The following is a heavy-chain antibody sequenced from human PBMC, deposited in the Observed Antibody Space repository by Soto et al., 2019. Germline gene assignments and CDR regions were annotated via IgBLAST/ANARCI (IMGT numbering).Heavy chain of an antibody. V-gene: IGHV3-21*01. J-gene: IGHJ5*02. Sequence: VGSLRLSCAASGFTFRSFTMNWVRQAPGKGLEWVSTISSNSAYVYYTDALRGRFTISRDNAKNSLHLQMNSLRAEDTAVYYCTRDASRDSSARGWFDPWGPGTLVTVSS. CDR2: ISSNSAYV. CDR1: GFTFRSFT. CDR3: TRDASRDSSARGWFDP. D-gene: IGHD6-13*01.